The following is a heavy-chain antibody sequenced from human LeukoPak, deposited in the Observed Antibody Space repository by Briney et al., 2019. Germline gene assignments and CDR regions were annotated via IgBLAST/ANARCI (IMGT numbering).Heavy chain of an antibody. D-gene: IGHD3-10*01. V-gene: IGHV7-4-1*02. CDR3: ARGGYYGGSGTYGFFDY. Sequence: ASVKVSCKASGYTFISYAMNWVRQAPGHGLEWMGWINTETGNPTYAQGFTGQFVFSVDTSVNTAYLQISSLRTEDTAVYYCARGGYYGGSGTYGFFDYWGQGSLVTVSS. J-gene: IGHJ4*02. CDR1: GYTFISYA. CDR2: INTETGNP.